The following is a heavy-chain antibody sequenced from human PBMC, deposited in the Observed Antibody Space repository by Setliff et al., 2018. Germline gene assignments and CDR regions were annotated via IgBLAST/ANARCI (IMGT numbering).Heavy chain of an antibody. V-gene: IGHV1-2*02. CDR1: GNSFTVFY. D-gene: IGHD1-26*01. Sequence: SVKVSCKSSGNSFTVFYLHWVRQAPGQGLEWMGWISPHSGDTHYAQKFQSRVRMTRDTSTYAAYLELSDLTSDDTAMYYCARSGSFGMRYWFDYWGQGALVTVS. CDR2: ISPHSGDT. CDR3: ARSGSFGMRYWFDY. J-gene: IGHJ4*02.